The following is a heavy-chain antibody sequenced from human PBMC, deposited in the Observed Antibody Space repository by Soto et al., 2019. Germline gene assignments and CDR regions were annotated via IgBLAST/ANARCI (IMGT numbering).Heavy chain of an antibody. D-gene: IGHD3-22*01. Sequence: ASVKVSCKASGYTFTGYYMHWVRQAPGQGLEWTGWINPNSGGTNYAQKFQGRVTMTRDTSISTAYMELSRLRSDDTAVYYCARDVVRSGYMWVRGYYFDYWGQGTLVTVSS. J-gene: IGHJ4*02. CDR3: ARDVVRSGYMWVRGYYFDY. CDR1: GYTFTGYY. V-gene: IGHV1-2*02. CDR2: INPNSGGT.